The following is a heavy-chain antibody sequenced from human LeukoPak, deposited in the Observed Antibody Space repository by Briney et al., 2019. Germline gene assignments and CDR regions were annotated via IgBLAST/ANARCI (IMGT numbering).Heavy chain of an antibody. CDR2: INPNSGGT. Sequence: ASVKVSCKASGYTFTDHYMQWLRQAPGQGLEWMGWINPNSGGTVLAQKFQDRITMTRDTSISTVYMELSRLSSDGTAVYYCARDTSLLGWFDPWGQGTLVIVSS. CDR1: GYTFTDHY. CDR3: ARDTSLLGWFDP. J-gene: IGHJ5*02. D-gene: IGHD2-21*01. V-gene: IGHV1-2*02.